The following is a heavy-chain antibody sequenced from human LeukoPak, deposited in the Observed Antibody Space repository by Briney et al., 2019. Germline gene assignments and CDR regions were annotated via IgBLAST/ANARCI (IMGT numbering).Heavy chain of an antibody. J-gene: IGHJ4*02. D-gene: IGHD5-12*01. CDR3: AKEAGYSGYDYPDY. V-gene: IGHV3-23*01. CDR2: ISGSGYST. CDR1: GFTFSSYA. Sequence: PGGSLRLSCAASGFTFSSYAMSWVRQAPGKGLEWVSAISGSGYSTYYADSVKGRFTISRDNSKNTLFLHMNSLRAEDTAVYYCAKEAGYSGYDYPDYWGQGTLVSVSS.